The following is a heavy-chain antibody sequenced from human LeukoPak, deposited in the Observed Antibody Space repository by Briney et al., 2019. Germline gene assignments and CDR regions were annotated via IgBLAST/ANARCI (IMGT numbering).Heavy chain of an antibody. Sequence: GGSLRLSCAASGFTFSSYWMSWVRQAPGKGLEWVANIKQDGSEKYYVDSVKGRFTISRDNAKNSLYLQMNSLRAEDTAVYYCARLYGALPNYAFDIWGQGTMVTVSS. CDR2: IKQDGSEK. CDR3: ARLYGALPNYAFDI. J-gene: IGHJ3*02. D-gene: IGHD4-17*01. V-gene: IGHV3-7*01. CDR1: GFTFSSYW.